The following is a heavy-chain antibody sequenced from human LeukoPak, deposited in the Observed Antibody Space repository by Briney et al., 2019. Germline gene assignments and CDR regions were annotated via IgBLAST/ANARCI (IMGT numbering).Heavy chain of an antibody. J-gene: IGHJ4*02. V-gene: IGHV3-9*01. D-gene: IGHD1-26*01. CDR2: ISWKSDSM. CDR3: AREATATKWELLFFDY. CDR1: GFSFDDYA. Sequence: GGSLRLSCAASGFSFDDYAMHWVRQVPGKGLEWVSGISWKSDSMRYADSVKGRFTISRDNSKNTLYLQMNSLRAEDTAVYYCAREATATKWELLFFDYWGQGTLVTVSS.